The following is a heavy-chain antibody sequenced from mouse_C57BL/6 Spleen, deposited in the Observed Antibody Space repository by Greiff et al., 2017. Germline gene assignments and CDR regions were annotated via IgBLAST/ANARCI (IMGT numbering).Heavy chain of an antibody. V-gene: IGHV1-80*01. D-gene: IGHD1-1*01. CDR2: IYPGDGDT. Sequence: VQGVESGAELVKPGASVKISCKASGYAFSSYWMNWVKQRPGKGLEWIGQIYPGDGDTNYNGKFKGKATLTADKSSSTAYMQLSSLTSEDSAVYFCARIYGSNYFDYWGQGTTLTVSS. CDR3: ARIYGSNYFDY. J-gene: IGHJ2*01. CDR1: GYAFSSYW.